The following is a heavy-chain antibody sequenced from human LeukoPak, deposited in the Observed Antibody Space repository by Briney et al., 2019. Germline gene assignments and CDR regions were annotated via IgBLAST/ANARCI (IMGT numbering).Heavy chain of an antibody. V-gene: IGHV1-3*03. D-gene: IGHD3-16*02. CDR1: GYTFTSYA. CDR3: ARGRRLGELSSPGYMDV. J-gene: IGHJ6*03. Sequence: ASVKVSCKASGYTFTSYAMHWVLQAPGQRLEWMRWINAGNGNTKYSQEFQGRVTITRDTSASTAYMELSSLRSEDMAVYYCARGRRLGELSSPGYMDVWGKGTTVTVSS. CDR2: INAGNGNT.